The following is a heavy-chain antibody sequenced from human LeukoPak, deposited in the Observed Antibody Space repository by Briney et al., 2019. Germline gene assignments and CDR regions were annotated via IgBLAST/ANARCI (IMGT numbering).Heavy chain of an antibody. CDR2: ISSSGSTI. CDR1: GFTFSDYY. J-gene: IGHJ3*02. V-gene: IGHV3-11*01. D-gene: IGHD4-23*01. Sequence: GGSLRLSCAASGFTFSDYYMSWIRQAPGKGLEWVSYISSSGSTIYYADSVKGRFTISRDNSKNTLYLKMNSLRAEDTAVYYCAKDLYGGNSLGAFDIWGQGTVVTVSS. CDR3: AKDLYGGNSLGAFDI.